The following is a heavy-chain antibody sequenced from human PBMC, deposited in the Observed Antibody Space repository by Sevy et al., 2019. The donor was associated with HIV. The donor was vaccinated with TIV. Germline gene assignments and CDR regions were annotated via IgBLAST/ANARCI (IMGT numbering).Heavy chain of an antibody. CDR3: ERETYCSSTSCYGMDV. Sequence: ASVKVSCKASGYTFTSYGISWVRQAPGQGLEWMGWISAYNGNTNYAQKLQGRVTMTTDTSTSTAYMELRSLRSDDTAVYYCERETYCSSTSCYGMDVWGQGTTVTVSS. V-gene: IGHV1-18*01. D-gene: IGHD2-2*01. CDR2: ISAYNGNT. J-gene: IGHJ6*02. CDR1: GYTFTSYG.